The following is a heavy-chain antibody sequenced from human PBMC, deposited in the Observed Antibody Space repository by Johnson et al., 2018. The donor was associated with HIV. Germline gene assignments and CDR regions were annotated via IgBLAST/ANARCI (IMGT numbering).Heavy chain of an antibody. CDR2: IRYDGSNK. CDR1: GFTFSSYG. J-gene: IGHJ3*02. V-gene: IGHV3-30*02. Sequence: QVQLVESGGGVVQPGGSLRLSCAASGFTFSSYGMHWVRQAPGKGLEWVAFIRYDGSNKYYADSVKGRFTISRDNSKNTLYRQMNSLRPEDTAVYYCAKDRRQSSWELLDDAFDIWGQGTMVTVAS. CDR3: AKDRRQSSWELLDDAFDI. D-gene: IGHD1-26*01.